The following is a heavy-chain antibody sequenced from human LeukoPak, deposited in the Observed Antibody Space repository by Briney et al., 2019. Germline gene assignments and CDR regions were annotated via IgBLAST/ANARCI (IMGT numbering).Heavy chain of an antibody. Sequence: ASVKVSCKASGGTFSSYAISWVRQAPGPGLEWMGGIIPIFGTANYAQKFQGRVTITTDESTSTAYMELSSLRSEDTAVYYCAMGYSSSSFSYYFDYWGQGTLVTVSS. CDR2: IIPIFGTA. J-gene: IGHJ4*02. CDR3: AMGYSSSSFSYYFDY. V-gene: IGHV1-69*05. D-gene: IGHD6-6*01. CDR1: GGTFSSYA.